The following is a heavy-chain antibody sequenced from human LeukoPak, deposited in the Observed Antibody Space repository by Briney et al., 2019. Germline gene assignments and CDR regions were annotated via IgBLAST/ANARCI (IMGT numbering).Heavy chain of an antibody. Sequence: GGSLRLSCAASGSTFSSYAMHWVRQAPGKGLEYVSAISSNGGSTYYANSVKGRFIISRDNSKNTLYLQMGSLRAEDMAVYYCARQATRIAAAGTSIDYWGQGTLVTVSS. CDR1: GSTFSSYA. CDR2: ISSNGGST. CDR3: ARQATRIAAAGTSIDY. J-gene: IGHJ4*02. D-gene: IGHD6-13*01. V-gene: IGHV3-64*01.